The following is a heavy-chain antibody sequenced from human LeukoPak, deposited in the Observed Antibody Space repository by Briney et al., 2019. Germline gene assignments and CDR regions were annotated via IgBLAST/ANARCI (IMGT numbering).Heavy chain of an antibody. CDR1: GYIFTSYV. Sequence: ASVKVSCKASGYIFTSYVMHWVGQAPGQRREWVGWMNAGNGNTKYSQKFQGRVTITRDTSASTAYMELSSLRSEDTAVYYCARERYYYDSSGYYYEAAFDIWGQGTTVTASS. J-gene: IGHJ3*02. CDR2: MNAGNGNT. V-gene: IGHV1-3*01. D-gene: IGHD3-22*01. CDR3: ARERYYYDSSGYYYEAAFDI.